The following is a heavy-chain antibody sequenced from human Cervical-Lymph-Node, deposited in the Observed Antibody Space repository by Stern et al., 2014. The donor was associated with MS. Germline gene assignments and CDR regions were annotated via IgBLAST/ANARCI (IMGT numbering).Heavy chain of an antibody. CDR2: IGGRVGIS. J-gene: IGHJ4*02. Sequence: EVQLVESGGGLALPGGSLRLSCAASGFTFASYALTWVRRAPGKGLEWVASIGGRVGISDYADSVKGRFTISRDNYKNTVYLQMNSLRAEDTATYYCAKDIDYGDYGWYYFDYWGQGTPVTVSS. CDR1: GFTFASYA. V-gene: IGHV3-23*04. CDR3: AKDIDYGDYGWYYFDY. D-gene: IGHD4-17*01.